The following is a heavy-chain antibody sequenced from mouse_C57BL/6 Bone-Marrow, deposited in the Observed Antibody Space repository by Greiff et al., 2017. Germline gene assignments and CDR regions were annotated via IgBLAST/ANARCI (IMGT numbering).Heavy chain of an antibody. CDR3: ACLHWYYYAMDY. CDR2: IRNKANGYTT. CDR1: GFTFTDYY. V-gene: IGHV7-3*01. J-gene: IGHJ4*01. Sequence: EVKLVESGGGLVQPGGSLSLSCAASGFTFTDYYMSWVRQPPGKALEWLGFIRNKANGYTTEYSASVKGRFTISRDNSESILYLQMHVLRAEDSATYYCACLHWYYYAMDYWGQGTSVTVSS. D-gene: IGHD1-1*02.